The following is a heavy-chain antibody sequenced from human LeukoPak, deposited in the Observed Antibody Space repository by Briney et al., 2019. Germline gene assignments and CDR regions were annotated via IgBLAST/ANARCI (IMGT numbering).Heavy chain of an antibody. CDR3: ASPMAWAHNRRDSDY. D-gene: IGHD5-24*01. V-gene: IGHV4-30-4*08. J-gene: IGHJ4*02. Sequence: PSETLSLTCTVSGGSISSGDYYWSWIRQPPGKGLEWIGYIYYSGSAYYNPSLKSRVSISVDTSKNQFSLKLRSVTAADTAVYYCASPMAWAHNRRDSDYWGLGTLVTVSS. CDR2: IYYSGSA. CDR1: GGSISSGDYY.